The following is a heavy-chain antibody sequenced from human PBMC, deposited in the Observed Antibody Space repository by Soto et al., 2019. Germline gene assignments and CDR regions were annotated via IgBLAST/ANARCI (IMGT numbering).Heavy chain of an antibody. V-gene: IGHV3-48*02. CDR2: ISNSGSNI. CDR3: ARDPYSSTTVTIFDY. J-gene: IGHJ4*02. D-gene: IGHD4-17*01. Sequence: EVQLVESGEGLVQPGGSLRLSCAASGFTFSSHSMNWVRQAPGKGLEWVSYISNSGSNIYYADSVKGRFTISRDNAKNSLYLQMNSLRDEDTAVYYCARDPYSSTTVTIFDYWGQGTLVTVSS. CDR1: GFTFSSHS.